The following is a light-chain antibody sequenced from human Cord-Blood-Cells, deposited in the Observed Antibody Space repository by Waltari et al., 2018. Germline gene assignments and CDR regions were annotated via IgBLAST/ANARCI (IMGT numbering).Light chain of an antibody. CDR2: GNS. V-gene: IGLV1-40*01. CDR1: SSNIGAGYD. Sequence: QSVLTQPPSVSGAPGQRVTISCTGSSSNIGAGYDVHWYQQLPGTAPKLLIYGNSIRPSGVPDRFSGSKSGTSASLAIPGLQAEDEADYYCQSYDSSLSGSVFGGGTKLTVL. J-gene: IGLJ2*01. CDR3: QSYDSSLSGSV.